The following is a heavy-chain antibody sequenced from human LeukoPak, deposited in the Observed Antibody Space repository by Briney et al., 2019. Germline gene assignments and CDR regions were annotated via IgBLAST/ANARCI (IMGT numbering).Heavy chain of an antibody. CDR2: IIPIFGTA. D-gene: IGHD6-13*01. J-gene: IGHJ4*02. CDR3: AREDSSHYYFDY. V-gene: IGHV1-69*01. Sequence: SVKVSCEASGGTFSSYAISWVRQAPGQGLEWMGGIIPIFGTANYAQKFQGRVTITADESTSTAYMELSSLRSGDTAVYYCAREDSSHYYFDYWGQGTLVTVSS. CDR1: GGTFSSYA.